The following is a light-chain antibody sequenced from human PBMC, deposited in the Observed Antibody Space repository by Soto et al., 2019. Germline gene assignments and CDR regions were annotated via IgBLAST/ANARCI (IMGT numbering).Light chain of an antibody. Sequence: QSVLTQPASVSGSPGQSITISCTGTSRDVGSYNLVSWYQQHPGKAPKLMIYEGSKRPSGVSNRFSGSKSGNTASLTISGLQAEDEADYYCCSYAGSVYVFGTGTKVTV. V-gene: IGLV2-23*01. J-gene: IGLJ1*01. CDR3: CSYAGSVYV. CDR1: SRDVGSYNL. CDR2: EGS.